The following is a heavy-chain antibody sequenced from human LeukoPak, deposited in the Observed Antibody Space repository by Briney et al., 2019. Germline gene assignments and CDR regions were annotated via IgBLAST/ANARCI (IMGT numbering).Heavy chain of an antibody. J-gene: IGHJ4*02. Sequence: GGSLRLSCAASGFTFNSYAMSWVRQAPGKGLEWVSTISGGGGSTYYADSVKGRFTISRDNSKNTLYLQMNSLRGEDTAVYYCAKGGETYYYDSSGYYDRRYFDYWGQGTLVTVSS. CDR3: AKGGETYYYDSSGYYDRRYFDY. CDR2: ISGGGGST. CDR1: GFTFNSYA. D-gene: IGHD3-22*01. V-gene: IGHV3-23*01.